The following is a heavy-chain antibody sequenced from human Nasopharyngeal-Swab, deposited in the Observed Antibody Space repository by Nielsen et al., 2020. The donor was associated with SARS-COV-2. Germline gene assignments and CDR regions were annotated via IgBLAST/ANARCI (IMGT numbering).Heavy chain of an antibody. D-gene: IGHD3-16*01. V-gene: IGHV3-30-3*01. CDR3: ARDWGAGYDY. J-gene: IGHJ4*02. CDR1: GFPFSSYA. Sequence: GESLQISCAASGFPFSSYAMHWVRQAPGKGLEWVAVISYDGSNKYYADSVKGRFTISRDNSKNTLYLQMNSLRAEDTAVYYCARDWGAGYDYWGQGTLVTVSS. CDR2: ISYDGSNK.